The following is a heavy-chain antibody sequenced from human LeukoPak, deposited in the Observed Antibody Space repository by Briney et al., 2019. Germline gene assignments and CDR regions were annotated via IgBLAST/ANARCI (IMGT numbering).Heavy chain of an antibody. Sequence: PSETLSLTCAVYGGSFSGYYWSWIRQPPPKGLEWIGDINHSGSTNYNPSLTSRVNISVDTSKNQIYLKLSSVTAADTAVYYCARGDGQLRYCSSPSCRHAEYFQHWGQGTLVTVSS. CDR3: ARGDGQLRYCSSPSCRHAEYFQH. CDR1: GGSFSGYY. J-gene: IGHJ1*01. CDR2: INHSGST. D-gene: IGHD2-2*01. V-gene: IGHV4-34*01.